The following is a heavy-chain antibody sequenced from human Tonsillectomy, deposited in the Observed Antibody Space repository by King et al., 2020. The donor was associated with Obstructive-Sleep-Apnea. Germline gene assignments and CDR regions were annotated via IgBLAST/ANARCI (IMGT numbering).Heavy chain of an antibody. CDR1: GFTFMNYG. J-gene: IGHJ6*02. CDR2: IWYDASKE. V-gene: IGHV3-33*01. Sequence: QLVDSWLGFVHPGMSLRLSCAASGFTFMNYGIHLVRQAPGRGLEWVAIIWYDASKEYYVDSVKGRFTVSRDNSKNTVYLQMNSLRVEDTYMYYCARGLETPGHYYYGMDVGGQGTTVTVSS. CDR3: ARGLETPGHYYYGMDV. D-gene: IGHD4-11*01.